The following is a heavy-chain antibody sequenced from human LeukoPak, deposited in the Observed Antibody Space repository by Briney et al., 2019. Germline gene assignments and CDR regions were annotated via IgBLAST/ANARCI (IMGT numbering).Heavy chain of an antibody. CDR1: GFTFSSYG. CDR3: AKQESLPDY. J-gene: IGHJ4*02. D-gene: IGHD1-26*01. CDR2: ISGSGGST. Sequence: TGGSLRLACAASGFTFSSYGMSWVRQAPGKGLEWVSAISGSGGSTYYADSVKGRFTISRDNSKNTLYLQMNSLRAEDTAVYYCAKQESLPDYWGQGTLVTVSS. V-gene: IGHV3-23*01.